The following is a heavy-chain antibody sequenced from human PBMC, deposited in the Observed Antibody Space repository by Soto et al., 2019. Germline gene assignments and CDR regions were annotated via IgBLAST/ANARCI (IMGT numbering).Heavy chain of an antibody. CDR1: GFTFNKYY. CDR3: ARGAICSSSNCFGSGAFDI. Sequence: GGSLRLSCAASGFTFNKYYMNWVRQAPGKGLECVSSLSSSGTYIYYANSVKGRFTISRDNAKYSLYLQMNSLRAEDTAVYYCARGAICSSSNCFGSGAFDIWGQGTMVTVSS. D-gene: IGHD2-2*01. CDR2: LSSSGTYI. J-gene: IGHJ3*02. V-gene: IGHV3-21*01.